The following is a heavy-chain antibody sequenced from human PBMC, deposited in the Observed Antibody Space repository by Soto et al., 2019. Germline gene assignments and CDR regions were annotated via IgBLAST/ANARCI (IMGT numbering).Heavy chain of an antibody. Sequence: ASVEVSCRASGYTFTSYAMHWVRQAPGQRLEWMGWINAGNGNTKYSQKFQGRVTITRDTSASTAYMELSSLRSEDTAVYYCARDQRELSNFDYWGQGTLVTVSS. V-gene: IGHV1-3*01. CDR1: GYTFTSYA. CDR3: ARDQRELSNFDY. CDR2: INAGNGNT. D-gene: IGHD1-26*01. J-gene: IGHJ4*02.